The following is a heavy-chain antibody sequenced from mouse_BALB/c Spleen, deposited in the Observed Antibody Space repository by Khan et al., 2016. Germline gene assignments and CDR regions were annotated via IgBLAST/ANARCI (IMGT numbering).Heavy chain of an antibody. D-gene: IGHD2-4*01. CDR3: ARGDYDGYDAIDY. CDR1: GYSFTGYY. Sequence: LVKTGASVKISCKASGYSFTGYYMHWVKQSHGTSLEWFGYISCYNGATNYNQKFKGKATFTVDTSSSTAYMQFNSLTSEDSAVYYCARGDYDGYDAIDYWGRGTSVTVSS. V-gene: IGHV1S34*01. CDR2: ISCYNGAT. J-gene: IGHJ4*01.